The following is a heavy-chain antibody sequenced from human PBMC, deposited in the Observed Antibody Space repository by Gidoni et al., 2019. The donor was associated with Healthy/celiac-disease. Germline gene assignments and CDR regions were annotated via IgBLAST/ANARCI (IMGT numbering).Heavy chain of an antibody. Sequence: QVQLQESGPGLVKPSETLSLTCTVSGGSISSYYWSWIRQPPGKGLEWIGYIYYSGSTNYNPSLKSRVTISVDTSKNQFSLKLSSVTAADTAVYYCARDLRGGLDYWGQGTLVTVSS. CDR2: IYYSGST. CDR1: GGSISSYY. CDR3: ARDLRGGLDY. D-gene: IGHD3-10*01. V-gene: IGHV4-59*01. J-gene: IGHJ4*02.